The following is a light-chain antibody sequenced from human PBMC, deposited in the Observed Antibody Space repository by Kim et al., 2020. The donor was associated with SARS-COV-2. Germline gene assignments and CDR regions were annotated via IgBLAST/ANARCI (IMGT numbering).Light chain of an antibody. J-gene: IGLJ2*01. CDR2: QDS. CDR1: KLGDKY. V-gene: IGLV3-1*01. CDR3: QAWDSSHVV. Sequence: SYELTQPPSVSVSPGQTASITCSGDKLGDKYACWYQQKPGRSPVLVIYQDSKRPSGIPERFSGSNSGNTATLTISGTQAMDEADYYCQAWDSSHVVFGGG.